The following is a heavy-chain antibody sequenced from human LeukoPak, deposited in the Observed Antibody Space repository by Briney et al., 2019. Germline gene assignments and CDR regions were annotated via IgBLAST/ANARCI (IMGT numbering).Heavy chain of an antibody. V-gene: IGHV4-34*01. CDR3: ARHEGYCSSTSCYWTYYYYYMDV. CDR2: INHSGST. D-gene: IGHD2-2*01. J-gene: IGHJ6*03. CDR1: GGSFSGYY. Sequence: SETLSLTCAVYGGSFSGYYWSWIRQPPGKGLEWIGEINHSGSTNYNPSLKSRVTISVDTSKNQFSLKLSSVTAADTAVYYCARHEGYCSSTSCYWTYYYYYMDVWGKGTTVTISS.